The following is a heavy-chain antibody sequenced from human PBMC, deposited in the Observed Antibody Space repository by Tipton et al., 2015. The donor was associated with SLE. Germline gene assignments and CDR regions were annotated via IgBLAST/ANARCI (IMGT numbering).Heavy chain of an antibody. Sequence: TLSLTCSVSGGSISTSSHYWGWIRQPPGKGLEWIGSISYSGTTFYNPSLKSRVTISADTSKNQFSLKLSSVTAADTAVYYCARGWSSSSYYYYYMDVWGKGTTVTVSS. D-gene: IGHD6-6*01. V-gene: IGHV4-39*07. CDR3: ARGWSSSSYYYYYMDV. J-gene: IGHJ6*03. CDR1: GGSISTSSHY. CDR2: ISYSGTT.